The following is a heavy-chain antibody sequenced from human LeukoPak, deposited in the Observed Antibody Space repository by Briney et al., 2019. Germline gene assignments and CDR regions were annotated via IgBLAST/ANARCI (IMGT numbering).Heavy chain of an antibody. D-gene: IGHD2-2*01. Sequence: GGSLRLSCAASGFTFSSYWMHWVRQAPGKGLVWVSRIKSDGSSTSYADSVKGRFTISRDNAKNTLYLQMNSLRAEDTAVYYCASSHTIPIVVVPGAIQRWGQGTLVTVSS. CDR1: GFTFSSYW. J-gene: IGHJ4*02. CDR2: IKSDGSST. V-gene: IGHV3-74*01. CDR3: ASSHTIPIVVVPGAIQR.